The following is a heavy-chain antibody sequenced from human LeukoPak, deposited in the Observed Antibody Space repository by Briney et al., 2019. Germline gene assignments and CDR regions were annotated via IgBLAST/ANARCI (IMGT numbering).Heavy chain of an antibody. V-gene: IGHV4-59*01. CDR3: ARESMVRGVITN. D-gene: IGHD3-10*01. Sequence: PSETLSLTCTVSGGSISSYYWSWIRQPPGKGLEWIGYIYYSGSTNYNPSLKSRVTISVDTSKNQFSLKLSSVTAADTAVYYCARESMVRGVITNWGQGTLVTVSS. J-gene: IGHJ4*02. CDR1: GGSISSYY. CDR2: IYYSGST.